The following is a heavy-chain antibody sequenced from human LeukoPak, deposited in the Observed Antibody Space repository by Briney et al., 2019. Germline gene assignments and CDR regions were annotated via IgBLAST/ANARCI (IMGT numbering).Heavy chain of an antibody. Sequence: GGSLRLSCAASGFTFSSYAMSWVRQAPGKGLEWVSAISGSGGSTYYADSVKGRITISRDNSKNTLYLQMNSLRAEDTAVYYCAKRGYGSGSYYNDAYVDYWGQGTLVTVSS. V-gene: IGHV3-23*01. J-gene: IGHJ4*02. CDR3: AKRGYGSGSYYNDAYVDY. CDR1: GFTFSSYA. D-gene: IGHD3-10*01. CDR2: ISGSGGST.